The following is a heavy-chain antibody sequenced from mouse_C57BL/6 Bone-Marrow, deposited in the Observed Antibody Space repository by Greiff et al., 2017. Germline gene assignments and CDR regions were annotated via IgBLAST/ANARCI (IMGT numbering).Heavy chain of an antibody. CDR3: ARLYYYGRDWYFDV. CDR2: IYPRSGNT. J-gene: IGHJ1*03. V-gene: IGHV1-81*01. Sequence: VKLMESGAELARPGASVKLSCKASGYTFTSYGISWVKQRTGQGLEWIGEIYPRSGNTYYNEKFKGKGTLTADKSSSTAYMELRSLTSEDSAVYFCARLYYYGRDWYFDVWGTGTTVTVSS. CDR1: GYTFTSYG. D-gene: IGHD1-1*01.